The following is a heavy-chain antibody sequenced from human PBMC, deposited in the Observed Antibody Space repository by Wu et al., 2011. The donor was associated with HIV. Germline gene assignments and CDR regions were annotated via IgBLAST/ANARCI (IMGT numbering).Heavy chain of an antibody. CDR3: ARAPRSGPDYFDY. Sequence: QVQLVQSGAEVKKTGSSVKVSCKASGYTFTYRYLHWVRQAPGQALEWMGWITPFNGYTNYAQKLQGRVTMTTDTSTSTAYMELRSLRSDDTAVYYCARAPRSGPDYFDYVGPGNPGHRLL. V-gene: IGHV1-45*02. CDR2: ITPFNGYT. CDR1: GYTFTYRY. J-gene: IGHJ4*02. D-gene: IGHD3-10*01.